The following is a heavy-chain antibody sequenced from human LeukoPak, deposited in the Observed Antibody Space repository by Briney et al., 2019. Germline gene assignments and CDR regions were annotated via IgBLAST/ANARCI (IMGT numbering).Heavy chain of an antibody. Sequence: GGSLRLSCAASGFTFSTHAMHWVRQAPGKGLEWVAFIRHEGNNKYYADSVKGRFTISRDNSRDTLYLQMNSLRPEDTAVYYCTKGDDYGANTRLPKFNWFDPWGQGTLVTVSS. CDR1: GFTFSTHA. CDR2: IRHEGNNK. CDR3: TKGDDYGANTRLPKFNWFDP. V-gene: IGHV3-30*02. J-gene: IGHJ5*02. D-gene: IGHD4-23*01.